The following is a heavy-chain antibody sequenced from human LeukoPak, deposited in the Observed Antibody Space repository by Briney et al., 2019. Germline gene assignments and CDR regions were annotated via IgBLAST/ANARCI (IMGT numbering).Heavy chain of an antibody. CDR2: ISRSGSTI. J-gene: IGHJ5*02. V-gene: IGHV3-11*01. D-gene: IGHD2-2*01. Sequence: KPGGPLRLSCAASGFTFSDYYMTWLRQAPGKGLEWFSYISRSGSTIYYADSVKGRFTISRDNTKNSLYPQMNSLRADDTAVYYCARAGYCGTTTCSYGWFDPWGQGTLVTVSS. CDR3: ARAGYCGTTTCSYGWFDP. CDR1: GFTFSDYY.